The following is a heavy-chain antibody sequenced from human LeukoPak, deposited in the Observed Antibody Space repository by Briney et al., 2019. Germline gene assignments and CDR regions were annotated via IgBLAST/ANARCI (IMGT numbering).Heavy chain of an antibody. CDR2: IYSGGST. CDR1: GFTVSSNY. J-gene: IGHJ4*02. D-gene: IGHD6-13*01. V-gene: IGHV3-66*02. CDR3: ARDFTAAADTD. Sequence: GGSLRLSCAASGFTVSSNYMSWVRQAPGKGVEWVSVIYSGGSTYYADSVKGRFTVSRDNSKNTLYLQMNSLRAEDTAVYYCARDFTAAADTDWGQGTLVTVSS.